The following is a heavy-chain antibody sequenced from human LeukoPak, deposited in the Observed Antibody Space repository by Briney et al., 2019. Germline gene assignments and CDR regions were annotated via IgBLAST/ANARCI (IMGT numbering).Heavy chain of an antibody. CDR2: IYYSGST. CDR3: ARVLYYDFWSGYLWYFDL. J-gene: IGHJ2*01. V-gene: IGHV4-39*01. Sequence: PSETLSLTCTVSGGSISSSSYYWGWIRQPPGKGLEWIGSIYYSGSTYYNPSLKSRVTISVDTSKNQFSLKLSSVTAADTAVYYCARVLYYDFWSGYLWYFDLWGRGTLVTVSS. D-gene: IGHD3-3*01. CDR1: GGSISSSSYY.